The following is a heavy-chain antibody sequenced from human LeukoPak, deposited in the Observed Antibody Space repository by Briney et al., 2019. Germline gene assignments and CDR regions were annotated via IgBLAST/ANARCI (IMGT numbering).Heavy chain of an antibody. CDR3: ARDVGASGSLDY. Sequence: GGSLRLSCAASGFIFTNYWMNGVRQTPGKGLEWVANIKQDGSAEYYVDSVRGRFTISRDNAQNSFYLQMNSLRVEDTAVYYCARDVGASGSLDYWGQGTLVTVFS. CDR1: GFIFTNYW. V-gene: IGHV3-7*03. D-gene: IGHD3-10*01. J-gene: IGHJ4*02. CDR2: IKQDGSAE.